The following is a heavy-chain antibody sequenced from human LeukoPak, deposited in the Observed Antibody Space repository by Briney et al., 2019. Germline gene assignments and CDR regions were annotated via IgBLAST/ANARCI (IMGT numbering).Heavy chain of an antibody. CDR1: GYSLTSYW. J-gene: IGHJ4*02. CDR2: IYPGDSDT. V-gene: IGHV5-51*01. Sequence: PVESLKLSCKGSGYSLTSYWLGWVRQLPGAGLEGMGIIYPGDSDTSYSASFQGQLAIGADRSLSPHYLEQSSLRASDTAMHYWAGHDTGPYFDYWGQGTLVTVSS. CDR3: AGHDTGPYFDY. D-gene: IGHD2-8*02.